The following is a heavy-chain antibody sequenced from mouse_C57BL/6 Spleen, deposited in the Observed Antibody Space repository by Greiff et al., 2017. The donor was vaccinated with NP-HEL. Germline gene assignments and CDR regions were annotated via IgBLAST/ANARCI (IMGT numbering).Heavy chain of an antibody. CDR2: IRSKSNNYAT. Sequence: EVQLVESGGGLVQPKGSLKLSCAASGFSFNTYAMNWVRQAPGKGLEWVARIRSKSNNYATYYADSVKDRFTISRDDSESMLYLQMNNLKTEDTAMYYCVRHGLTYYAMDYWGQGTSVTVSS. V-gene: IGHV10-1*01. D-gene: IGHD3-1*01. CDR1: GFSFNTYA. CDR3: VRHGLTYYAMDY. J-gene: IGHJ4*01.